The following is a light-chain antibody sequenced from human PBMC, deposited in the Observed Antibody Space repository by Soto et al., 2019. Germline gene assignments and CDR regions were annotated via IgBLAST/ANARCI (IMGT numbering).Light chain of an antibody. J-gene: IGKJ4*01. V-gene: IGKV3D-15*01. Sequence: EIVMTQSPLTLSVSPGERATLSCRASQNININLAWYQQRPGQAPRVLIYGASSRASGIPDRFSGSGSGTDFTLTINRLEPDDFAFYYCQQYKDWPPITFGGGTRVEIK. CDR3: QQYKDWPPIT. CDR2: GAS. CDR1: QNININ.